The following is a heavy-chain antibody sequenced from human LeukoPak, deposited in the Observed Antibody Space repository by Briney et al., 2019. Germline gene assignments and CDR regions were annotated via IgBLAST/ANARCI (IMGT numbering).Heavy chain of an antibody. Sequence: ASVKVSCKASGGTFSSYAISWVRQAPGQGLEWMGWMNPNSGNTGYAQKFQGRVTMTRNTSISTAYMELSSLRSEDTAVYYCARVLVPAATHYYYYMDVWGKGTTVTISS. J-gene: IGHJ6*03. V-gene: IGHV1-8*02. CDR2: MNPNSGNT. CDR3: ARVLVPAATHYYYYMDV. CDR1: GGTFSSYA. D-gene: IGHD2-2*01.